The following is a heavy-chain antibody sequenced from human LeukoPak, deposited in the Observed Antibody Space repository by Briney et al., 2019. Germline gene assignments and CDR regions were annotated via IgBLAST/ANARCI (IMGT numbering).Heavy chain of an antibody. D-gene: IGHD4-17*01. CDR3: ARDYADYVGYFFFDY. V-gene: IGHV3-23*01. CDR2: ISGGGETT. J-gene: IGHJ4*02. Sequence: PGGSLRLSCAASRFTFNNYAMNWVRQAPEKGLEWVSSISGGGETTYYADSAKGRFTISRDNSQNTLYLQMNSLRAEDTAVYYCARDYADYVGYFFFDYWGQGTLVTVSS. CDR1: RFTFNNYA.